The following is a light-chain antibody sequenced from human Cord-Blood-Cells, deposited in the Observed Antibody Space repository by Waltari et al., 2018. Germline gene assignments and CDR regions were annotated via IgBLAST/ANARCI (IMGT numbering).Light chain of an antibody. Sequence: DIVMTQSPDSLAVSLGERATINCKSSQSVLYSSNNKNYLDWYQQKPGQPPKLLIYWASTRESGVPDRFMGSGSGTDFTRTNSSLQAEDVAVYYFQQYYSTPFTFGPGTKVYIK. CDR3: QQYYSTPFT. J-gene: IGKJ3*01. V-gene: IGKV4-1*01. CDR2: WAS. CDR1: QSVLYSSNNKNY.